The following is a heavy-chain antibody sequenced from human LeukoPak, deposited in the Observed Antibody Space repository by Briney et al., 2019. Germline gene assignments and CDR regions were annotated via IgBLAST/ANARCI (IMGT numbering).Heavy chain of an antibody. J-gene: IGHJ4*02. Sequence: SETLSLTCAVYGRSFSGYYWSWIRQPPGKGLEWIGEINHSGSTNYNPSLKSRVTISVDTSKNQFSLKLSSVTAADTAVYYCARGYGAAAVNPFDYWGQGTLVTVSS. CDR2: INHSGST. CDR1: GRSFSGYY. CDR3: ARGYGAAAVNPFDY. D-gene: IGHD6-13*01. V-gene: IGHV4-34*01.